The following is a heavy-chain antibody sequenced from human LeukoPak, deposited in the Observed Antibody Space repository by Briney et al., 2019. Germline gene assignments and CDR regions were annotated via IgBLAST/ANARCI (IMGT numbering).Heavy chain of an antibody. D-gene: IGHD3-22*01. CDR1: GFTFSSFA. CDR3: AREWASYDRSGYYPFDH. V-gene: IGHV3-23*01. Sequence: GGSLRLSCAASGFTFSSFAMSWVRQAPGKGLEWVSGISGIDGSTYYADSVKGRFTISRDNSKNTLYLQMNSLRAEDTAVYYCAREWASYDRSGYYPFDHWGQGTLVTVSS. J-gene: IGHJ4*02. CDR2: ISGIDGST.